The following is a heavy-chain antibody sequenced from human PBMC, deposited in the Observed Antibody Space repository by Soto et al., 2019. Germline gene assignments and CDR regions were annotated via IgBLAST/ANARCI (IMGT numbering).Heavy chain of an antibody. Sequence: SETLSLTCAVYGGSFSGYYWSWIRQPPGKGLEWIGEINHSGSTNYNPSLKSRVTISVDTSKNQFSLKLSSVTAADTAVYYCARGRNRWLQLGNNWFDPWGQGTLVTVSS. V-gene: IGHV4-34*01. D-gene: IGHD5-12*01. CDR3: ARGRNRWLQLGNNWFDP. J-gene: IGHJ5*02. CDR2: INHSGST. CDR1: GGSFSGYY.